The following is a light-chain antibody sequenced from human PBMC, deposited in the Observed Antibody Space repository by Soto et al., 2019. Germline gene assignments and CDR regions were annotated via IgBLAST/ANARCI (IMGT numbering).Light chain of an antibody. CDR3: NSYTSNSTLYV. Sequence: QSALTQPASVSGSPGQSITISCTGTSSDVGGYNSVSWYQQHPNKAPKLVIYEVSNRPSGVSNRFSGSKSDNTASLTISGLQAEDEADYYCNSYTSNSTLYVFGTGTKVTVL. CDR1: SSDVGGYNS. CDR2: EVS. V-gene: IGLV2-14*01. J-gene: IGLJ1*01.